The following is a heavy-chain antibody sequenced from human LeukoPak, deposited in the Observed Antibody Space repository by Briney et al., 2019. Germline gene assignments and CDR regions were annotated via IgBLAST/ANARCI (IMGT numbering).Heavy chain of an antibody. J-gene: IGHJ4*02. D-gene: IGHD3-10*01. CDR1: GFTFSSYE. CDR3: AKESGSWVRGPFDY. V-gene: IGHV3-48*03. CDR2: ISSSDSTI. Sequence: GGSLRLSCAASGFTFSSYEMNWVRQAPGKGLEWVSYISSSDSTIYYADSVKGRFTISRDNSKNTLYLQMNSLRAEDTAVYYCAKESGSWVRGPFDYWGQGTLVTVSS.